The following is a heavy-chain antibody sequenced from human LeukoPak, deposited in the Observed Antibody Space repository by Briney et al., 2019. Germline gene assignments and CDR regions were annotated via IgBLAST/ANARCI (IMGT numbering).Heavy chain of an antibody. J-gene: IGHJ6*02. CDR1: GLTFNNYA. Sequence: GGSLRLSCAVSGLTFNNYAMSWVRQAPGKGLEWVSAISKSGDHTYYAASAKGRFTIYRDNSKNTQYLLMNSLRAEDTAVYYCATSWGPDTSAFRWGRDGMDVWGQGTTVIVS. D-gene: IGHD3-16*01. CDR2: ISKSGDHT. V-gene: IGHV3-23*01. CDR3: ATSWGPDTSAFRWGRDGMDV.